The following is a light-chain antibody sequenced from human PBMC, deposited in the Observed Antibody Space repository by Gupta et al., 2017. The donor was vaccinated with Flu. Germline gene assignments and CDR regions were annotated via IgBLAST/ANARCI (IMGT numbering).Light chain of an antibody. Sequence: QSALTQPASVSGSPGQSITISCTGTNSDVGTYDYVSWFQQHPGEAPKLMIYEVTSRPSGVSSRCSGYKSGNTASLNISGLQPEDEAEDYCGSYASRTALYVVGTGTKVTVI. CDR2: EVT. CDR1: NSDVGTYDY. J-gene: IGLJ1*01. CDR3: GSYASRTALYV. V-gene: IGLV2-14*03.